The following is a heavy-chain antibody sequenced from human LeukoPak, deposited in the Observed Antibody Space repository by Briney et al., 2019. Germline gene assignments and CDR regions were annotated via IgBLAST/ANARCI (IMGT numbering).Heavy chain of an antibody. V-gene: IGHV4-59*12. J-gene: IGHJ3*02. D-gene: IGHD3-10*01. CDR1: GGSISSYY. CDR3: ARDQGAYGSGSYYNTNAFDI. Sequence: SETLSLTCTVSGGSISSYYWSWIRQPPGKGLEWIGYIYYSGSTNYNPSLKSRVTMSVDTSKNQFSLKLSSVTAADTAVYYCARDQGAYGSGSYYNTNAFDIWGQGTMVTVSS. CDR2: IYYSGST.